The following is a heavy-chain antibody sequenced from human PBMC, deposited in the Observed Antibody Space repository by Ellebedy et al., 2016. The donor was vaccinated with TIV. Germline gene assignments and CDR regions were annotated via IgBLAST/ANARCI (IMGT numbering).Heavy chain of an antibody. J-gene: IGHJ6*02. Sequence: MPSETLSLTCTVSGGSISSYYWSWIRQPPGKGLEWIGYIYYSGDTNYNPSLKSRVTISVDKSKNQFSLKLSSVTAADTAVYYCARSEIPTAMVTYYGMDVWGQGTTVTVSS. V-gene: IGHV4-59*12. D-gene: IGHD5-18*01. CDR1: GGSISSYY. CDR3: ARSEIPTAMVTYYGMDV. CDR2: IYYSGDT.